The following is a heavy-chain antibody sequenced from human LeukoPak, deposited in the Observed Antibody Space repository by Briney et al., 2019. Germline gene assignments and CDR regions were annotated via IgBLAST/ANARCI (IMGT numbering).Heavy chain of an antibody. J-gene: IGHJ4*02. CDR1: GGSFSGYY. CDR2: IDRSGVT. D-gene: IGHD3-16*01. Sequence: PSETLSLTCAVYGGSFSGYYWSWIRQAPGKGLEWVSVIDRSGVTHYADSVKGRFTISRGNAKNSLYLQMNSLRAEDTAVYYCAREGRKFGGRYHLDYWGQGTLVTVSS. CDR3: AREGRKFGGRYHLDY. V-gene: IGHV3-53*01.